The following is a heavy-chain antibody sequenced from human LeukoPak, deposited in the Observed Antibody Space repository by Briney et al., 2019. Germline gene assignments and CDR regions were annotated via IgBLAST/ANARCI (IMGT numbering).Heavy chain of an antibody. J-gene: IGHJ4*02. CDR1: GFTSTNFA. Sequence: ASVKVSCKASGFTSTNFAVQWVRQARGQRLEWIGWIIVGSGATKCAQDFQERVTITRDLSTSTLYMELRSLTSEDTAVYYCAADLSNPRMGASYLDSWGQGTLVTVSS. CDR3: AADLSNPRMGASYLDS. CDR2: IIVGSGAT. D-gene: IGHD3-16*01. V-gene: IGHV1-58*01.